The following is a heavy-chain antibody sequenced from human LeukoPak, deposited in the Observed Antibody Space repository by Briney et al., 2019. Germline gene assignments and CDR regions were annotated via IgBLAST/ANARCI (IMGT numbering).Heavy chain of an antibody. CDR1: GGSINNYY. CDR3: AREDYSGGNNWFDF. Sequence: PSETLSLTCTVSGGSINNYYWSWIQQPPGKGLEWIGSIFYSGSTNYNPSLKSRVIISVDTSNNQFSLKMSSVTAADTAVYYCAREDYSGGNNWFDFWGQGTLVTVSS. CDR2: IFYSGST. J-gene: IGHJ5*01. D-gene: IGHD4-11*01. V-gene: IGHV4-59*01.